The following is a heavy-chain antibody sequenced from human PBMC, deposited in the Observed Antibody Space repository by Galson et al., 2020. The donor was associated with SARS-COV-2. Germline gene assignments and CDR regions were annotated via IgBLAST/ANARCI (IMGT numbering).Heavy chain of an antibody. J-gene: IGHJ5*02. Sequence: GGSLRLSCAASGFTFSSYWMPWVRQAPGKGLVWVSRINSAGSSTLYADSVKGRFTISRDNAKDTLDLQMNSLRAEDTAVYYCARGYGGNSLGWFDPWGQGTLVTVSS. CDR3: ARGYGGNSLGWFDP. D-gene: IGHD2-21*02. CDR2: INSAGSST. V-gene: IGHV3-74*01. CDR1: GFTFSSYW.